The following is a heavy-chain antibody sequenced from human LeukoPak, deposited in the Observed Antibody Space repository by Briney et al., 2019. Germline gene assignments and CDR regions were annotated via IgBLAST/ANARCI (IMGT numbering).Heavy chain of an antibody. CDR1: GNTFTNNG. V-gene: IGHV1-18*01. CDR2: ISAYNGYT. CDR3: ARDGRRRYYYDSSGREDAFDI. D-gene: IGHD3-22*01. J-gene: IGHJ3*02. Sequence: ASVKVSCKAYGNTFTNNGISWVRQAPGQGLEWMGWISAYNGYTNYAQKLQGRVTMTTDTSTSTVYMELRSLRSDDTAVYYCARDGRRRYYYDSSGREDAFDIWGQGTMVTVSS.